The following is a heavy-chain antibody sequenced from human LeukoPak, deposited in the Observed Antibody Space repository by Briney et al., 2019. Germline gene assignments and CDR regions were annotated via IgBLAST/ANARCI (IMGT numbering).Heavy chain of an antibody. V-gene: IGHV1-2*02. D-gene: IGHD2-2*01. CDR3: ARSSSSDY. J-gene: IGHJ4*02. Sequence: SSVKVSCKPSVYTFTGYYMPWVRQAPGQGVEWMGWSNPNSVGTNYAQKFQGRVTMTRDTSSSTAYMELSRLRSDDAAVYYCARSSSSDYWGQGTLVTVSS. CDR2: SNPNSVGT. CDR1: VYTFTGYY.